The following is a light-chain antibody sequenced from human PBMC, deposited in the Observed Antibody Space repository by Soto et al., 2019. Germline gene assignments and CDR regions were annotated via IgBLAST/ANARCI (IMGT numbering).Light chain of an antibody. CDR3: QQYQNLWT. V-gene: IGKV3-15*01. CDR1: ENVNSN. Sequence: EIVLTQSPATLSSSPGERATLSCRASENVNSNVAWYQQRPGQAPRLLIYRASARATGIPARFSGSGSGTEFTLTIGSLQSEDSAVYYCQQYQNLWTFGQGTKVDI. J-gene: IGKJ1*01. CDR2: RAS.